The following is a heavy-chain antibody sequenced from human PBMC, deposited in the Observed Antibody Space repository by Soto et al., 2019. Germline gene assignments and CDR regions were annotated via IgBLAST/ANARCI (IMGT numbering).Heavy chain of an antibody. Sequence: GGSLILSCAASGFTFSSYSMNWVRQAPGKGLEWVSYISSSSTIYYADSVKGRFTISRDNAKNSLYLQMNSLRDEDTAVYYCARAFYDRSGYYFGPYFDDWGQGTLVTVSS. V-gene: IGHV3-48*02. CDR3: ARAFYDRSGYYFGPYFDD. J-gene: IGHJ4*02. CDR2: ISSSSTI. CDR1: GFTFSSYS. D-gene: IGHD3-22*01.